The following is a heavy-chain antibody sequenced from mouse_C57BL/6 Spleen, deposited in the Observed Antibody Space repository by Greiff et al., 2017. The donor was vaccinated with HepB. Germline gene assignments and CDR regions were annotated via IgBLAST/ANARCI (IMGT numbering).Heavy chain of an antibody. J-gene: IGHJ4*01. CDR1: GYTFTSYW. D-gene: IGHD1-1*01. CDR2: IYPGSGST. Sequence: QVQLKQPGAELVKPGASVKMSCKASGYTFTSYWITWVKQRPGQGLEWIGDIYPGSGSTNYNEKFKSKATLTVDTSSSTAYMQLSSLTSEDSAVYYCARHGSSRYYAMDYWGQGTSVTVSS. CDR3: ARHGSSRYYAMDY. V-gene: IGHV1-55*01.